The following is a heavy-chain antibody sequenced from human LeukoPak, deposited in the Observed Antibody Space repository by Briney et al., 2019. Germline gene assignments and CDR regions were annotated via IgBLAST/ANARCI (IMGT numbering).Heavy chain of an antibody. Sequence: PSETLSLTCAVYGGSFSGYYWSWIRQPPGKGLEWIGEINHSGSTNYNPSLKSRVTISVDTSKNQFSLKLSSVTAADPAVYYCVRQDYAGYFDYWGQGTLITVSS. CDR1: GGSFSGYY. J-gene: IGHJ4*02. CDR2: INHSGST. D-gene: IGHD4/OR15-4a*01. CDR3: VRQDYAGYFDY. V-gene: IGHV4-34*01.